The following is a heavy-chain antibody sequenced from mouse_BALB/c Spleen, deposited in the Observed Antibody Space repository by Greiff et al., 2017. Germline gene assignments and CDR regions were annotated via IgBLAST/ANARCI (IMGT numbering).Heavy chain of an antibody. V-gene: IGHV1-67*01. J-gene: IGHJ4*01. Sequence: QVQLQQSGPELVRPGVSVKISCKGSGYTFTDYAMHWVKQSHAKSLEWIGVISTYYGNTNYNQKFKGKATMTVDKSSSTAYMELARLTSEDSAIYYCARFYYYYDYAMDYWGQGTSVTVSS. CDR3: ARFYYYYDYAMDY. CDR1: GYTFTDYA. CDR2: ISTYYGNT. D-gene: IGHD2-4*01.